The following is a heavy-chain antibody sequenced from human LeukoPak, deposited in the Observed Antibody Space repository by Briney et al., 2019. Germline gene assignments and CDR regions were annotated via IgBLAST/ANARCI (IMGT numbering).Heavy chain of an antibody. Sequence: PGGSLRLSCAASGVTFSRYWMSWVRQAPGKGPEWVANIKEDGSEKYYVDSVKGRFTISRDNAKNSLYLQMNSLRAEDTAVYYCASRPPTSRTYYGVFDYWGQGALSPSPQ. D-gene: IGHD3-10*01. V-gene: IGHV3-7*03. CDR3: ASRPPTSRTYYGVFDY. CDR2: IKEDGSEK. CDR1: GVTFSRYW. J-gene: IGHJ4*02.